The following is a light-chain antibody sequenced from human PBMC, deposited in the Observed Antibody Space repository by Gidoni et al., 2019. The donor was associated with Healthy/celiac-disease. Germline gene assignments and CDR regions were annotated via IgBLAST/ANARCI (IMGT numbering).Light chain of an antibody. V-gene: IGKV1-39*01. CDR2: AAS. CDR3: QQCYSTPRT. Sequence: DIQMTQSPATLSASLGERATLTCRASQSISSYLTWYQQKPGQAPKLLIYAASTWQSGIPARFSGSGSGTEFTLTISSLQSEDFAAYYCQQCYSTPRTFGQGTKVEIK. CDR1: QSISSY. J-gene: IGKJ2*02.